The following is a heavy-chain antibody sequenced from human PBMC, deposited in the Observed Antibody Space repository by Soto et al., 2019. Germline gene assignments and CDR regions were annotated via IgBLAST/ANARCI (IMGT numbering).Heavy chain of an antibody. D-gene: IGHD6-13*01. CDR2: INPNSGGT. Sequence: GASVKVSCKASGYTFTSYDINWVRQATGQGLEWMGWINPNSGGTNYAQKFQGWVTMTRDTSISTAYMELSRLRSDDTAVYYCARSWGYSSSRRTYYYGMDVWGQGTTVTVSS. J-gene: IGHJ6*02. CDR1: GYTFTSYD. V-gene: IGHV1-2*04. CDR3: ARSWGYSSSRRTYYYGMDV.